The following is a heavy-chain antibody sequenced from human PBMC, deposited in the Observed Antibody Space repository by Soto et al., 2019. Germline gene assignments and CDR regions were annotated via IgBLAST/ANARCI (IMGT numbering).Heavy chain of an antibody. CDR3: ARDHPYSSGTDAFDI. V-gene: IGHV1-69*04. CDR2: IIPILGIA. D-gene: IGHD6-19*01. Sequence: SVKVYCKASGGTFSIYTISWGRQAPGQGLEWMGRIIPILGIANYAQKFQGRVTITADKSTSTAYMELSSLRSEDTAVYYCARDHPYSSGTDAFDIWGQGTMVTVSS. J-gene: IGHJ3*02. CDR1: GGTFSIYT.